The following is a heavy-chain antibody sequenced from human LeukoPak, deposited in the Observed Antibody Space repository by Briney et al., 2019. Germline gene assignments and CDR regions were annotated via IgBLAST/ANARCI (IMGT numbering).Heavy chain of an antibody. J-gene: IGHJ6*03. CDR2: IWYDGSEK. Sequence: GRSLRLSCAASGLIFSNYGMHWVRQAPGKGLEWVAVIWYDGSEKYYADSVKCRFTISRDNSKNTLYLQMNSLRAEDTALYYCGTSGRYFGSGSFSSDYYFYNMDVWGKGITVTVSS. CDR3: GTSGRYFGSGSFSSDYYFYNMDV. CDR1: GLIFSNYG. V-gene: IGHV3-33*01. D-gene: IGHD3-10*01.